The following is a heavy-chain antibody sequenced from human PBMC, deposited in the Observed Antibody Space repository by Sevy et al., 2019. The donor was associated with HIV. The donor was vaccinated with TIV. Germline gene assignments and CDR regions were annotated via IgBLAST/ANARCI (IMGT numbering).Heavy chain of an antibody. V-gene: IGHV3-33*01. D-gene: IGHD3-16*01. Sequence: GGSLRLSCAASGFTFSNYGMHWVRQAPGKGLEWVAVIWYDGTNKYYADSVKGRFTISRDNSKNTLYLQMNNLRADDTAVYYCARTPIMITFGGIIDYFDYWGRGTLVTVSS. CDR2: IWYDGTNK. CDR3: ARTPIMITFGGIIDYFDY. CDR1: GFTFSNYG. J-gene: IGHJ4*02.